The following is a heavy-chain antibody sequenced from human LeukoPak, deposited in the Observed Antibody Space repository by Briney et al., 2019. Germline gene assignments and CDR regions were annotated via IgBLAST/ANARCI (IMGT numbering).Heavy chain of an antibody. CDR3: AKAPVTTCSGAYCYPFDY. CDR2: INSDGSST. CDR1: GFTFSTFW. V-gene: IGHV3-74*01. J-gene: IGHJ4*02. D-gene: IGHD2-15*01. Sequence: GGSLRLSCAASGFTFSTFWMHWVRQVPEEGLVWVSRINSDGSSTNYADSVKGRFTISRDNAKNTLYLQMNSLRAGDAAVYYCAKAPVTTCSGAYCYPFDYWSQGTLVTVSS.